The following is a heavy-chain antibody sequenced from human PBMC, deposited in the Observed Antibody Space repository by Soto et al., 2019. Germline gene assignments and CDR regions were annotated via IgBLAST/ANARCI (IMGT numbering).Heavy chain of an antibody. V-gene: IGHV4-34*01. Sequence: PSETLSLTCAVYGGSFSGYYWSWIRQPPGKGLEWIGEINHSGSTNYNPSLKSRVTISVDTSKNQFSLKLSSVTAADTAVYYCARADMVRGFDYWGQGTLVTVSS. J-gene: IGHJ4*02. CDR2: INHSGST. CDR3: ARADMVRGFDY. CDR1: GGSFSGYY. D-gene: IGHD3-10*01.